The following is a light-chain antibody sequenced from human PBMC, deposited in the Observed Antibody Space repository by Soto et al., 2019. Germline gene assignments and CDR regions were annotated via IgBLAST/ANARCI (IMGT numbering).Light chain of an antibody. CDR2: KAS. Sequence: DIQMTPSPSTLSASVGDRVTITCRASQSISSWLAWYQQKPGKAPKLLIYKASSLESGVPSRFSGSASGTEFTLTISSLQPDDFATYYCQQSKSYPYSFGQGTKLEIK. J-gene: IGKJ2*01. CDR1: QSISSW. CDR3: QQSKSYPYS. V-gene: IGKV1-5*03.